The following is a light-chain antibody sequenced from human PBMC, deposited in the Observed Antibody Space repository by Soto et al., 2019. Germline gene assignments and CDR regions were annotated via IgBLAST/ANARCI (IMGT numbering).Light chain of an antibody. J-gene: IGLJ1*01. CDR1: SSDVGNYNY. CDR3: SSYAGRNNYV. CDR2: EVT. Sequence: QSVLTQPPSASGSPGQSVTISCTGTSSDVGNYNYVSWYQQHPGRAPKLLIYEVTKRPSGVPDRFSGSKSGNTASLTVSGLQAEDEADYYCSSYAGRNNYVFGTGTKLTVL. V-gene: IGLV2-8*01.